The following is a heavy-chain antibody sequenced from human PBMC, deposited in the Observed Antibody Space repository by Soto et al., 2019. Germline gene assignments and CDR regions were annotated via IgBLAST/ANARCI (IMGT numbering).Heavy chain of an antibody. J-gene: IGHJ1*01. D-gene: IGHD4-17*01. CDR3: ARDGDFGEDGPAECFEH. Sequence: EVNLLESGGGVVQPGESLRISCVGSGFTFKNYAMTWVRQAPGKGLEWVSGTTGSGANKHYADSVRGRFTISRDNSKKTLYLEMKSLRVEDTAVYFCARDGDFGEDGPAECFEHWGQGTLVTVPS. CDR2: TTGSGANK. CDR1: GFTFKNYA. V-gene: IGHV3-23*01.